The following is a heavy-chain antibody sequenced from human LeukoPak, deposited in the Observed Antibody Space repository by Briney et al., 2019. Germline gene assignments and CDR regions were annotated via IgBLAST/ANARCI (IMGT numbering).Heavy chain of an antibody. V-gene: IGHV4-39*07. J-gene: IGHJ4*02. CDR1: GVSISSSSYY. CDR2: IYYSGST. Sequence: PSETLSLTCTVSGVSISSSSYYWGWIRQPPGKGLEWIGSIYYSGSTYYNPSLKIRVTISVDTSRNQFSLKLSSVTAADTAVYYCARAEASYYYDSSGYFDYWGQGTLVTVSS. D-gene: IGHD3-22*01. CDR3: ARAEASYYYDSSGYFDY.